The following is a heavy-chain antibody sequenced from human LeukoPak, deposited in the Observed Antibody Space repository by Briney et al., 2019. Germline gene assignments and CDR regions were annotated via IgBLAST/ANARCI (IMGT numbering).Heavy chain of an antibody. D-gene: IGHD3-10*01. V-gene: IGHV4-34*01. J-gene: IGHJ4*02. CDR1: GGSFSGYY. Sequence: SETLSPTCAVYGGSFSGYYWSWIRQPPGKGLEWIGEINHSGSTNYNPSLKSRVTISVDTSKNQFSLKLSSVTAADTAVYYCARVTGFYGSGSYTGVLYYFDYWGQGTPVTVSS. CDR2: INHSGST. CDR3: ARVTGFYGSGSYTGVLYYFDY.